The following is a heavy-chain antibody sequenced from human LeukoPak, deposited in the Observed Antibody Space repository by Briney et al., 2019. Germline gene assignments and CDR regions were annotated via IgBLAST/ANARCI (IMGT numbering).Heavy chain of an antibody. D-gene: IGHD2-2*01. CDR2: INPNTGST. J-gene: IGHJ5*02. V-gene: IGHV1-46*02. Sequence: ASVKVSCKASGYNFKSYYMHWVRQAPGQGLEWMGIINPNTGSTIYAQKFQGRVTMTEDTSTDTAYMELSSLRSEDTAVHYCATVRYCSSTSCYFDWFDPWGQGTVVTVSS. CDR1: GYNFKSYY. CDR3: ATVRYCSSTSCYFDWFDP.